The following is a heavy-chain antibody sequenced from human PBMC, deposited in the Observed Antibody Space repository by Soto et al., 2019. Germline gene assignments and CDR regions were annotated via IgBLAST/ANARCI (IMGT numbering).Heavy chain of an antibody. J-gene: IGHJ4*02. Sequence: SETLSLTCTVSGGSIISSSYYWGWIRQPPGKGLEWIGSIYYSGSTYYNPSLKSRVTISVDTSKNQFSLKLSSVTAADTAVYYCATPVVVVAATVTTMVYWGQGTLVTV. CDR2: IYYSGST. CDR1: GGSIISSSYY. D-gene: IGHD2-15*01. V-gene: IGHV4-39*01. CDR3: ATPVVVVAATVTTMVY.